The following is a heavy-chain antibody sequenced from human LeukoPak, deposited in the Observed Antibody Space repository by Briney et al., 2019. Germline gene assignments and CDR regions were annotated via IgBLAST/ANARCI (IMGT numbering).Heavy chain of an antibody. Sequence: SETLSLTCTVSGGSISSYYWGWIRQPPGKGLEWIWYINYSGSTNYYPSLKSRVTISVDTSKNQFSLKLSSVTAADTAVYYCARHTTGDNWFDPWGQGTLVTVSS. CDR3: ARHTTGDNWFDP. J-gene: IGHJ5*02. V-gene: IGHV4-59*01. CDR1: GGSISSYY. CDR2: INYSGST. D-gene: IGHD4-11*01.